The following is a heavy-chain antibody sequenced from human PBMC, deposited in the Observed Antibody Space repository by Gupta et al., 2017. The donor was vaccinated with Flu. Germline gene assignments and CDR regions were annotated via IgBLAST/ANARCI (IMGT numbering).Heavy chain of an antibody. Sequence: QVQLQQWGAGLLKPSETLSLTCAVYGGSFSGYYWSWIRQPPGTGLEWIGEINHSGSTNYNPSLKSRVTISVDTSKNQFSLKLSSVTAADTAVYYCARGLMGADIVATITGGEFVDIWGQGTMVTVSS. J-gene: IGHJ3*02. V-gene: IGHV4-34*01. CDR2: INHSGST. CDR3: ARGLMGADIVATITGGEFVDI. CDR1: GGSFSGYY. D-gene: IGHD5-12*01.